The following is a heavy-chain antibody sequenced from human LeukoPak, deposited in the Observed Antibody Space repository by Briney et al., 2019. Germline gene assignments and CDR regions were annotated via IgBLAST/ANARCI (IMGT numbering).Heavy chain of an antibody. Sequence: GGSLRLSCAAAGITFSSYAMSWVRQAPGKGLEWVSAISGSGGRTYYADSVKGRFTIARDNSKNTLYLQMNSLRAEDTAVYYCAKDLVAGRSSGSTSTDFNHWGQGTLVTVSS. CDR1: GITFSSYA. CDR3: AKDLVAGRSSGSTSTDFNH. J-gene: IGHJ4*02. CDR2: ISGSGGRT. V-gene: IGHV3-23*01. D-gene: IGHD6-19*01.